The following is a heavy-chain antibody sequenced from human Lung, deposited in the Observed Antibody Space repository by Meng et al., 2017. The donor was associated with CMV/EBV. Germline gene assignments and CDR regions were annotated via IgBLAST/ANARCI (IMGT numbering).Heavy chain of an antibody. Sequence: QLQMQESGPGLVKPSETLSLICTVSGGSISSRSYYWSWIRQPPGKGLEWIGSINYSGSIYQNPSLKSRVTISVDTSKNQFSLKVRSVTAADTAVYYCARGSGSFYNWFDPWGQGTLVTVSS. CDR1: GGSISSRSYY. J-gene: IGHJ5*02. V-gene: IGHV4-39*07. D-gene: IGHD5-12*01. CDR3: ARGSGSFYNWFDP. CDR2: INYSGSI.